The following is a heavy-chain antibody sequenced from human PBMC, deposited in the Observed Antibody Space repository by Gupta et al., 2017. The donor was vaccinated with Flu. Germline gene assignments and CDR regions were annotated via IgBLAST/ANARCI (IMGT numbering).Heavy chain of an antibody. J-gene: IGHJ4*02. Sequence: TISRDNSKNTLYLQMNSLRAEDTAVYYCARASGRIDQLLWSGRSPIDYWGQGTLVTVSS. V-gene: IGHV3-30*07. D-gene: IGHD2-2*01. CDR3: ARASGRIDQLLWSGRSPIDY.